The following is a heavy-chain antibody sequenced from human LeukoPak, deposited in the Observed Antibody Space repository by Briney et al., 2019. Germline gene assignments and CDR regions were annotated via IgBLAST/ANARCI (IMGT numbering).Heavy chain of an antibody. J-gene: IGHJ6*02. CDR3: ARDRYYYGSGSVGAYYGMDV. V-gene: IGHV3-21*01. D-gene: IGHD3-10*01. Sequence: GGSLRLSCAASGFTFSSYSMNWVRQAPGKGLERVSSISSSSSYIYYADSVKGRFTISRDNAKNSLYLQMNSLRAEDTAAYYCARDRYYYGSGSVGAYYGMDVWGQGTTVTVSS. CDR1: GFTFSSYS. CDR2: ISSSSSYI.